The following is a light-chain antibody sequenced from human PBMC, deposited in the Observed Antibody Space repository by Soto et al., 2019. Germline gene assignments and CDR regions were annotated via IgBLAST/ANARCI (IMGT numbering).Light chain of an antibody. J-gene: IGKJ1*01. Sequence: DIQMTQSPSSLSASVGDRVTITCRASQSISSYLNWYQQKPGKAPKLLIYAASSLKSGVPSRFSGSGSGTDFTLTISSLQPEDFATYYCQQSYSTPPTFGQGTKVAIK. V-gene: IGKV1-39*01. CDR1: QSISSY. CDR2: AAS. CDR3: QQSYSTPPT.